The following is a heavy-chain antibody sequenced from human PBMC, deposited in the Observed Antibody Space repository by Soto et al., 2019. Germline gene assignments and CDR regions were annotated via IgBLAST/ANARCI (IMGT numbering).Heavy chain of an antibody. D-gene: IGHD3-3*02. V-gene: IGHV2-5*02. CDR1: GFSLSTSGVG. CDR2: IYWDDDK. J-gene: IGHJ4*02. Sequence: QITLKESGPTLVKPTQPLTLTCTFSGFSLSTSGVGVGWIRQPPGKALEWLAVIYWDDDKRYSPSRKSRLAITEDTSKNQGVLTVTNMDPVDTATYCCDHSAVGCGVIFFGYWGQGTLVTVSS. CDR3: DHSAVGCGVIFFGY.